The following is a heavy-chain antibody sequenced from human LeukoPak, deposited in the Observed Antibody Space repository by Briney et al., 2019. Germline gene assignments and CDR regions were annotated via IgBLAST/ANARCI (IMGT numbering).Heavy chain of an antibody. J-gene: IGHJ5*02. CDR1: GFTFSSYS. CDR3: ARPLMYYYGSETYFWFDP. V-gene: IGHV3-21*01. D-gene: IGHD3-10*01. CDR2: ISTSSSYI. Sequence: PGGSLRLSCEASGFTFSSYSMNWVRQAPGKGLEWVSFISTSSSYIYYRESVKGRFTISRDNAKNSLSLQMNSLRAEDTAVYYCARPLMYYYGSETYFWFDPWGQGTLVTVSS.